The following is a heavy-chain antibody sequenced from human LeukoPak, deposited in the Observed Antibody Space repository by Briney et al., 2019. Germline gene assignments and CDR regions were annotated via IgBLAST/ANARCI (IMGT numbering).Heavy chain of an antibody. J-gene: IGHJ6*03. D-gene: IGHD6-6*01. CDR3: ASFLQGSSSRLYYYYYMDV. V-gene: IGHV3-23*01. CDR2: ITGSGVGT. CDR1: GFTFSNYA. Sequence: TGGSLRLSCAASGFTFSNYAMIWVRQAPEKGLEWVSAITGSGVGTYYADSVKGRFTISRDNSKNPLYLQMNSLRAEDTAVYYCASFLQGSSSRLYYYYYMDVWGKGTTVAVSS.